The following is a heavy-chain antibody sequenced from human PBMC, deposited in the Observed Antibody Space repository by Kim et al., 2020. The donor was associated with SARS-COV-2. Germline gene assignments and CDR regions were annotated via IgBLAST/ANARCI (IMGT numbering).Heavy chain of an antibody. V-gene: IGHV3-30*18. D-gene: IGHD1-26*01. CDR2: ISYDGSNK. J-gene: IGHJ4*02. Sequence: GGSLRLSCAASGFTFSSYGMHWVRQAPGKGLEWVAVISYDGSNKYYADSVKGRFTISRDNSKNTLYLQMNSLRAEDTAVYYCAKGVLWELLALYYFDYWGQGTLVTVSS. CDR1: GFTFSSYG. CDR3: AKGVLWELLALYYFDY.